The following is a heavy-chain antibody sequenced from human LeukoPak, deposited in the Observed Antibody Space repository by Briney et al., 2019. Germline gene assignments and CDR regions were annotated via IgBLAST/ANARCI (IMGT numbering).Heavy chain of an antibody. CDR1: GSTFSSYG. CDR2: ISYDGSNK. Sequence: GRSLRLSCAASGSTFSSYGMHWVRQAPGKGLEWVAVISYDGSNKYYADSVKGRFTISRDNSKNALYLQMNSLRAEDTAVYYCAKDEVGSSGWCFDYWGQGTLVTVSS. J-gene: IGHJ4*02. CDR3: AKDEVGSSGWCFDY. D-gene: IGHD6-19*01. V-gene: IGHV3-30*18.